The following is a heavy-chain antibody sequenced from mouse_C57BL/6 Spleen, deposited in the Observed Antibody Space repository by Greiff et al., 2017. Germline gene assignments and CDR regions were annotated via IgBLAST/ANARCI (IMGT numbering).Heavy chain of an antibody. J-gene: IGHJ2*01. CDR3: ARPYYDDRGNYLDY. D-gene: IGHD1-1*01. CDR1: GYTFTSYW. V-gene: IGHV1-64*01. Sequence: QVQLQQPGAELVKPGASVKLSCKASGYTFTSYWMHWVKQRPGQGLEWIGMIHPNSGSTNYNEKFKSKATLTVDKSSSTAYMQLSSLTSEDSAVYYCARPYYDDRGNYLDYWGQGTTLTVSS. CDR2: IHPNSGST.